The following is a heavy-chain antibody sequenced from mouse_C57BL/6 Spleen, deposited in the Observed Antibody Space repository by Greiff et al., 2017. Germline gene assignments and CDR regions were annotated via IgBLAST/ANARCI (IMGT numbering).Heavy chain of an antibody. CDR1: GYTFTDYY. D-gene: IGHD2-2*01. CDR2: INPNNGGT. J-gene: IGHJ2*01. Sequence: EVKLQQSGPELVKPGASVKISCKASGYTFTDYYMNWVKQSHGKSLEWIGDINPNNGGTSYNQKFKGKATLTVDKSSSTAYMELRSLTSEDSAFYYCARWLYGYDEDYWGQGTTLTVSS. CDR3: ARWLYGYDEDY. V-gene: IGHV1-26*01.